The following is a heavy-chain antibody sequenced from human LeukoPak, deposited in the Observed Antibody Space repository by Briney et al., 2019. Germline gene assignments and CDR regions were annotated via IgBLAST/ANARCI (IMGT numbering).Heavy chain of an antibody. D-gene: IGHD3-10*01. CDR3: ASSPYGSGNSGASWFDP. Sequence: GGSLRLSCAASGFTFSSYEMNWVRQAPGKGLEWVSYISSSGSTIYYADSVKGRFTISRDNAKNSLYLQMNSLRAEDTAVYYCASSPYGSGNSGASWFDPWGQGTLVTVSS. CDR1: GFTFSSYE. CDR2: ISSSGSTI. V-gene: IGHV3-48*03. J-gene: IGHJ5*02.